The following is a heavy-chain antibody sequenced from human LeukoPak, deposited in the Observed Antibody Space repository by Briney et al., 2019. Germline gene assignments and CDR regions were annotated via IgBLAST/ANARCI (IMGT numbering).Heavy chain of an antibody. CDR1: GFTFSSYW. V-gene: IGHV3-7*03. Sequence: PGGSLRLSCAASGFTFSSYWMTWVRQAPGKGPEWVANINKDESEKYYVDSVKGRFTISRDTAKNSLYLQMNNLRAEDTALYYCARNNDMDVWGQGTTVIVSS. D-gene: IGHD1/OR15-1a*01. CDR2: INKDESEK. CDR3: ARNNDMDV. J-gene: IGHJ6*02.